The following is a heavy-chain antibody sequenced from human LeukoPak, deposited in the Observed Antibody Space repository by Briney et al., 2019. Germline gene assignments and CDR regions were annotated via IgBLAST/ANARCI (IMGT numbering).Heavy chain of an antibody. CDR2: INPNSGGT. V-gene: IGHV1-2*02. J-gene: IGHJ4*02. CDR1: GYTFTGYY. D-gene: IGHD2-2*02. CDR3: ATLGHYSYYCSSTSCYKAFDY. Sequence: ASVKVSCKASGYTFTGYYMHWVRQAPGQGLEWMGWINPNSGGTNYAQKFQGRVTMTRDTSISTAYMELSRLRSDDTAVYYCATLGHYSYYCSSTSCYKAFDYWGQGTLVTVSS.